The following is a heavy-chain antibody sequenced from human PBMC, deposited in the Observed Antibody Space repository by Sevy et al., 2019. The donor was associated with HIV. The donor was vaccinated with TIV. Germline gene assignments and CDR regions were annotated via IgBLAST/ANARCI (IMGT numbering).Heavy chain of an antibody. Sequence: GGSLRLSCAASGFIFSKYGMHWVRQAPGKGLEWVAVISEDGSDKDYADSVKGRFTISRDNSKNTVYVQINSLRGEDTAVYYCAYSRGRFDGSSWIYYYYGVDVWGRGTAVTVSS. J-gene: IGHJ6*02. CDR3: AYSRGRFDGSSWIYYYYGVDV. D-gene: IGHD6-13*01. CDR1: GFIFSKYG. CDR2: ISEDGSDK. V-gene: IGHV3-30*03.